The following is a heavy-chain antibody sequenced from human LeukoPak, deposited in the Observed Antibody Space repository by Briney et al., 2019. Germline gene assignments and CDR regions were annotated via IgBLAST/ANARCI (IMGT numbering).Heavy chain of an antibody. CDR3: ARGDETYYFDY. V-gene: IGHV3-33*01. CDR2: IWYDGSNK. Sequence: GGSLRLSCAASGFSFSTFGMHWVRQAPGKGLEWVALIWYDGSNKYYADSVKGRSTISRDNSKNTLYLQMNSLRAEDTAVYYCARGDETYYFDYWGQGTLVTVSS. J-gene: IGHJ4*02. CDR1: GFSFSTFG.